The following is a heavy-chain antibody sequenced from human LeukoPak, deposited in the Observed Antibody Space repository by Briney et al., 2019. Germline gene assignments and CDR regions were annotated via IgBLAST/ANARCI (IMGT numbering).Heavy chain of an antibody. CDR2: IYHSGST. CDR3: ARLEWLVRGDNNWFDP. CDR1: GGSISSSNW. V-gene: IGHV4-4*02. D-gene: IGHD6-19*01. Sequence: SGTLSLTCAVSGGSISSSNWWSWVRQPPGKGLEWIGEIYHSGSTNYNPSLKSRVTISVDKSKNQFSLKLSSVTAADTAVYYCARLEWLVRGDNNWFDPWGQGTLVTVSS. J-gene: IGHJ5*02.